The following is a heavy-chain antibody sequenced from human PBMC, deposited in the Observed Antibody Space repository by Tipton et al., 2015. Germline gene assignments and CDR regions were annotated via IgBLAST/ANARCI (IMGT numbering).Heavy chain of an antibody. CDR1: GGSLSSYS. CDR2: IYYTGRT. D-gene: IGHD3-22*01. V-gene: IGHV4-59*12. Sequence: TLSLTCNVSGGSLSSYSWSWIRQPPGKGLECIGSIYYTGRTNYNPSLKGRVTISVDTSKNQFSLHLSSVTAADTAVYYCAREVWYNDSTGYDYWGQGTLVTVSS. CDR3: AREVWYNDSTGYDY. J-gene: IGHJ4*02.